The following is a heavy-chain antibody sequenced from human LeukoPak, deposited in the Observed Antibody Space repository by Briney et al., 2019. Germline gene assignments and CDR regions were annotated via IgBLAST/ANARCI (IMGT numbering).Heavy chain of an antibody. CDR1: GYTFTNSY. D-gene: IGHD5-24*01. Sequence: ASVKVSCKASGYTFTNSYIHWVRQAPGQVLEWMGLINPDGGNTNYAQNFQGRVTLTRDTSTSTVYMELSSLRSEDAAIYYCARIRDGYNDAYDLWGQGTVVTVPS. J-gene: IGHJ3*01. CDR2: INPDGGNT. V-gene: IGHV1-46*01. CDR3: ARIRDGYNDAYDL.